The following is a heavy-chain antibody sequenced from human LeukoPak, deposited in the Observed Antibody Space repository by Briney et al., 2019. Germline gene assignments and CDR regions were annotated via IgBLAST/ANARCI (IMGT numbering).Heavy chain of an antibody. D-gene: IGHD3-10*01. CDR2: IIPILGIA. V-gene: IGHV1-69*02. J-gene: IGHJ5*02. Sequence: ASVKVSCKASGGTFSSYTISWVRQAPGQGLEWMGRIIPILGIANYAQKFQGRVTITADKSTSTAYMELSSLRSEDTAVYYCARLGKTPVVWFDPWGQGTLVTVSS. CDR1: GGTFSSYT. CDR3: ARLGKTPVVWFDP.